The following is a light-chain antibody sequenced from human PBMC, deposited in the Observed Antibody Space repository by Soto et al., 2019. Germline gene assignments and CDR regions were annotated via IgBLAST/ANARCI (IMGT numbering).Light chain of an antibody. V-gene: IGKV1-9*01. Sequence: IQLTQSPSSLSASVGDSVTISCRASQGNNSFVAWYQQKSGKAPKLLICAASTLLSGVPSRFSGSGAGTDFTLTISSLQPEDFATYYCQQLNGRWFSFGRGTKLGIK. J-gene: IGKJ2*01. CDR3: QQLNGRWFS. CDR1: QGNNSF. CDR2: AAS.